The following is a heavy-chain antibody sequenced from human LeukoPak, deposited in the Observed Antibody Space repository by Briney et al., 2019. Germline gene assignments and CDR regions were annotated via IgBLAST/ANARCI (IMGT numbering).Heavy chain of an antibody. CDR1: GFIFSNYA. D-gene: IGHD5-24*01. J-gene: IGHJ4*02. CDR2: ISGSDGAT. V-gene: IGHV3-23*01. Sequence: GGSLRLSCEASGFIFSNYAMSWVRQAPGKGLEWVSVISGSDGATYYADSVKGRCTISRDNPKNTLFLQMNSLRAEDTAVYYCAKVGKDNHNYYYWGQGTLVTVSS. CDR3: AKVGKDNHNYYY.